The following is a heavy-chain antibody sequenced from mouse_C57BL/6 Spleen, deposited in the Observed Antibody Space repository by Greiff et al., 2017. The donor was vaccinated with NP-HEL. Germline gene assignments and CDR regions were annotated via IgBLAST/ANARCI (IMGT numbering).Heavy chain of an antibody. CDR1: GFNIKNTY. D-gene: IGHD1-1*01. J-gene: IGHJ2*01. CDR3: AISTVVAWDYFDY. CDR2: IDPADGNT. Sequence: EVKLVESVAKLVRPGASVKLSCTASGFNIKNTYMHWVKQRPEQGLEWIGRIDPADGNTKYAPKFQGKATITADTSSNTAYLQLSSLTSEDTAIYYCAISTVVAWDYFDYWGQGTTLTVSS. V-gene: IGHV14-3*01.